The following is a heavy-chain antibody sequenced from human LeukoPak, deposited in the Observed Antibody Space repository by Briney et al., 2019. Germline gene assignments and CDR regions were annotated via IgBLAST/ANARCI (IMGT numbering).Heavy chain of an antibody. Sequence: ASVKVSCKASGDTFIINDINWVRQATGQGLEWMGWMNPNSGNTGYAQKFQGRVTMTRNISITTAYMELTDLRSEDTAVYYCARVTADGTWTFDIWGQGTTVTVSS. D-gene: IGHD6-13*01. CDR3: ARVTADGTWTFDI. CDR1: GDTFIIND. V-gene: IGHV1-8*02. J-gene: IGHJ3*02. CDR2: MNPNSGNT.